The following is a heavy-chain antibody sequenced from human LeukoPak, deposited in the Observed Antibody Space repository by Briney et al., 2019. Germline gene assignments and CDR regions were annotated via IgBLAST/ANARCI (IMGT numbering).Heavy chain of an antibody. V-gene: IGHV4-59*08. D-gene: IGHD3-10*01. J-gene: IGHJ4*02. CDR1: GGSISSYY. CDR3: ARSMTVDRAAPLDY. CDR2: ISYSGTT. Sequence: SETLSLTCTVSGGSISSYYWTWIRQPPGKGLEWIAYISYSGTTNYNPSLKSRVTISLDTSKNRFSLEVNSVTAADTAVYYCARSMTVDRAAPLDYWGQGTLVTVSS.